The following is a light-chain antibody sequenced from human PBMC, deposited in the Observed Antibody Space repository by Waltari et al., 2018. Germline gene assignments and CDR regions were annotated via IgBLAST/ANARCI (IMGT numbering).Light chain of an antibody. CDR2: WAS. CDR1: QSVLYSSNNKNY. J-gene: IGKJ1*01. CDR3: QQYYSTPAWT. V-gene: IGKV4-1*01. Sequence: DIVMTQSPDSLAVSLGERATINCKSSQSVLYSSNNKNYLAWYQQKPGQPPKLLIYWASTRESGVPDRFSGSGSGTDFTPTISSLQAEDVAVYYCQQYYSTPAWTFGQGTKVEIK.